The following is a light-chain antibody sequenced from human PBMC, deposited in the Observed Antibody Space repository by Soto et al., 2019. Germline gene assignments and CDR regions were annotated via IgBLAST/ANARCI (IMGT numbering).Light chain of an antibody. CDR3: TSFTTSITWV. V-gene: IGLV2-14*01. CDR2: EVS. J-gene: IGLJ3*02. CDR1: SSDVGAYNY. Sequence: QSALTQPPSASGSLGQSVTISCTGTSSDVGAYNYVSWYQQHPGKAPKLMIYEVSNRPSGVSNRFSGSKSGNTASLTISGLQAEDEADYYCTSFTTSITWVFGGGTKLTVL.